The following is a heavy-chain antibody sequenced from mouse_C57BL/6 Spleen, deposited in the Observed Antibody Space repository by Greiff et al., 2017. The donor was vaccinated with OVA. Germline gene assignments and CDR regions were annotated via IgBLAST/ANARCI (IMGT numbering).Heavy chain of an antibody. V-gene: IGHV1-82*01. CDR3: ARSWAYFDY. CDR2: IYPGDGDT. CDR1: GYAFSSSW. J-gene: IGHJ2*01. D-gene: IGHD4-1*01. Sequence: QVQLQQSGPELVKPGASVKISCKASGYAFSSSWMNWVKQRPGKGLEWIGRIYPGDGDTNYNGKFKGKATLTADKSSSTAYMQLSSLTSEDSAVYFCARSWAYFDYWGQGTTLTVSS.